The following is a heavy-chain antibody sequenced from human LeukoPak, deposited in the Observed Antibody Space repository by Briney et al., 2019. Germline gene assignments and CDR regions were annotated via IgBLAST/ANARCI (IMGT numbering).Heavy chain of an antibody. Sequence: GSLRLSCAASGFTFSDYYMSWIRQAPGKGLEWVSYISSSGSTIYYADSVKGRFTISRDNAKNSLYLQMNSLRAEDTAVYYCAREGYSSSWYGAVMDYYYYYMDVWGKGTTVTVSS. D-gene: IGHD6-13*01. J-gene: IGHJ6*03. CDR3: AREGYSSSWYGAVMDYYYYYMDV. CDR1: GFTFSDYY. V-gene: IGHV3-11*04. CDR2: ISSSGSTI.